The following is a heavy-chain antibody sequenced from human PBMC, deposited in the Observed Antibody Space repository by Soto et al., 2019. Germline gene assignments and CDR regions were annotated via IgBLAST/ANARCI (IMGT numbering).Heavy chain of an antibody. CDR1: GDTFKNCG. CDR3: AAELGFGKLSVV. V-gene: IGHV1-69*01. D-gene: IGHD3-10*01. J-gene: IGHJ6*02. Sequence: QVQVVQSGVEVRRPGSSVKVSCKASGDTFKNCGISWVRQAPGQGLELMGGIIPLFGTTDFAQRFQGRLTITTDESTTTAYMELSRRRSEDTATYYCAAELGFGKLSVVWGQGTTVSVSS. CDR2: IIPLFGTT.